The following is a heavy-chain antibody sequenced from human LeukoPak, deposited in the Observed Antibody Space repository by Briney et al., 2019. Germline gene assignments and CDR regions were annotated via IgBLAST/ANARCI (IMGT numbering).Heavy chain of an antibody. CDR1: GGSISSYY. Sequence: PSETLSLTCTVSGGSISSYYWSWIRQPPGKGLEWIGYIYYSGSTNYNPSLKSRVTISVDTSKNQFSLKLSSVTAADTAAYYCARRSGAGTNKVVKYYYMDVWGKGTTVTVSS. CDR2: IYYSGST. J-gene: IGHJ6*03. CDR3: ARRSGAGTNKVVKYYYMDV. D-gene: IGHD3-10*01. V-gene: IGHV4-59*08.